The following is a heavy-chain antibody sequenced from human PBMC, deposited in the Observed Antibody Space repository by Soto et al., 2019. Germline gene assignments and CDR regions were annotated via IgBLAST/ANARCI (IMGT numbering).Heavy chain of an antibody. CDR2: IYYSGSS. Sequence: QVQLQESSPGLVKPSETLSLTCTVSGGSIGNSYWSWIRRYPGKGLEWIGYIYYSGSSNYNPSLKSRVSISVDTSKNQFSLKLSSVTAADTAVYYCARHSSSWPIFDYWGQGTLVIVSS. V-gene: IGHV4-59*08. J-gene: IGHJ4*02. D-gene: IGHD6-13*01. CDR1: GGSIGNSY. CDR3: ARHSSSWPIFDY.